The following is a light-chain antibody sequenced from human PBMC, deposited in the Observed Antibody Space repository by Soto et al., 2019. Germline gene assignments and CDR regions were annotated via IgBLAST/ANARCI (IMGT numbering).Light chain of an antibody. CDR2: DAS. V-gene: IGKV1-5*01. CDR1: QSISRW. J-gene: IGKJ1*01. Sequence: DIQMTQSPSTLSPSVGDRITISCRASQSISRWLAWYQHKPGKXPXXLIYDASSLQSGVPSRFSGIGSGTEFTLSISSLQPDDFATDDCQQYNSHWTFGQGTKVDIK. CDR3: QQYNSHWT.